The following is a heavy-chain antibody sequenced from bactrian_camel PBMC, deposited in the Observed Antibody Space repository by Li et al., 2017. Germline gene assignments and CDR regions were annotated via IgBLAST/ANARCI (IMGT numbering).Heavy chain of an antibody. D-gene: IGHD6*01. Sequence: VQLVESGGGSVQAGGSLKLSCTASGSIFTSCGMGWYRQALGKERELVAKISSDGTLTYADSVKGRFTISQDNAKNTVYLQMNSLKPEDTAVYYCVRDGELLPSLFGYWGQGTQVTVS. V-gene: IGHV3S53*01. CDR2: ISSDGTL. CDR1: GSIFTSCG. J-gene: IGHJ6*01. CDR3: VRDGELLPSLFGY.